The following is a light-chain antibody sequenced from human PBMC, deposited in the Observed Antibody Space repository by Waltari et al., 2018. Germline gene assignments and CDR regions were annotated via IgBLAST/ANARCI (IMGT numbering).Light chain of an antibody. J-gene: IGKJ5*01. CDR2: RAS. CDR1: QSIGTS. CDR3: QKYDDYPST. V-gene: IGKV1-5*03. Sequence: DIQMTQSPSTLSASVGDRVTITCRASQSIGTSLAWYQQKPGKAPKLLIHRASNLENGVPSRFSGSGSGTEFTLTISSLQPDDFATYYCQKYDDYPSTFGPGSRLEIK.